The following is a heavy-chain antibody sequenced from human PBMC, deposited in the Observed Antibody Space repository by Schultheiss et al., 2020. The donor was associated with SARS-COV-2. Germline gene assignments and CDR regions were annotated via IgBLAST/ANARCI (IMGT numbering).Heavy chain of an antibody. V-gene: IGHV1-58*01. CDR2: IVVGSGNT. CDR1: GFTFTSSA. J-gene: IGHJ2*01. Sequence: SVKVSCKASGFTFTSSAVQWVRQARGQRLEWIGWIVVGSGNTNYAQKFQERVTITRDMSTSTAYMELSRLRSDDTAVYYCARQLNGDYEGAGCFDLWGRGTLVTVSS. CDR3: ARQLNGDYEGAGCFDL. D-gene: IGHD4-17*01.